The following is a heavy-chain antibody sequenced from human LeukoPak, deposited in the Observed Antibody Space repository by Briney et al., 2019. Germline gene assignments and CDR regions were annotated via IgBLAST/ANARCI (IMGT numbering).Heavy chain of an antibody. D-gene: IGHD2-2*01. CDR2: IIPIFGTA. V-gene: IGHV1-69*13. CDR3: ARVGREAYQLLVPPDY. Sequence: SVKVSCKASGGTFSSYAISWVRQAPGQGLEWMGGIIPIFGTANYAQKFQGRVTITADESTSTAYMELSSLRSEDTAVYYCARVGREAYQLLVPPDYWGQGTLVTVSS. CDR1: GGTFSSYA. J-gene: IGHJ4*02.